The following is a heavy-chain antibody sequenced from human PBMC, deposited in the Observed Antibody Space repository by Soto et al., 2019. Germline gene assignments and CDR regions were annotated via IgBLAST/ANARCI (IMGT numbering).Heavy chain of an antibody. CDR2: IYYSGNT. Sequence: SETLSLTCTVSGGSISSGGYYWSWIRQPPGKRLEWIGSIYYSGNTYYNPSLKSRVTISIDTSKNQFSLRLSSVTAADTAVYYCARQQVLIRSFDSWGRGTLVTVSS. V-gene: IGHV4-39*01. J-gene: IGHJ4*01. D-gene: IGHD2-2*01. CDR1: GGSISSGGYY. CDR3: ARQQVLIRSFDS.